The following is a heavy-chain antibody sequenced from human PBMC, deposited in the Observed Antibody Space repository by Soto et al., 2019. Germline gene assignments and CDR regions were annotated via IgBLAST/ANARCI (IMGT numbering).Heavy chain of an antibody. D-gene: IGHD4-17*01. Sequence: GGSLRLSCAASGFTFSTYDMHWVRQVPGKGLEWVSAIGSAHDPYYLGSVKGRFSISRENAKNSLYLQMNSLTTGDTAVYYCARDPLSHGDHFYLDYWGQGALVTVSS. CDR3: ARDPLSHGDHFYLDY. CDR2: IGSAHDP. CDR1: GFTFSTYD. J-gene: IGHJ4*02. V-gene: IGHV3-13*05.